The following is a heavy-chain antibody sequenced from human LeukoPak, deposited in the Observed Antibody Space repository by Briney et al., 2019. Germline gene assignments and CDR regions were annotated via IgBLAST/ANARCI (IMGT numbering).Heavy chain of an antibody. CDR2: ISSSSSYT. J-gene: IGHJ6*04. D-gene: IGHD2-2*01. V-gene: IGHV3-11*06. CDR3: ARDLPNPYCSSTSCSSDYYGMDV. CDR1: GFTFSDYY. Sequence: GGSLRLSCAASGFTFSDYYMSWIRQAPGKGLEWISYISSSSSYTNYADSVKGRFTISRDNAKNSLYLQMNSLRAEDTAVYYCARDLPNPYCSSTSCSSDYYGMDVWGNGTTVTVSS.